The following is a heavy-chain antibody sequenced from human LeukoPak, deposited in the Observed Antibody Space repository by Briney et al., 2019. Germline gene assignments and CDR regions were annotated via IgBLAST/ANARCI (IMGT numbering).Heavy chain of an antibody. J-gene: IGHJ4*02. CDR1: GFTFNRNA. Sequence: PGGSLRLSCAASGFTFNRNAISWVRQAPGKGLAWVSAIWYDGSNKFYADSVKGRYTISRDSSKNTLFLQMNGLRAEDTAVYYCAKSGPDFGDLPSEYYFDFWGQGTLVTVSS. CDR2: IWYDGSNK. CDR3: AKSGPDFGDLPSEYYFDF. V-gene: IGHV3-33*06. D-gene: IGHD4-17*01.